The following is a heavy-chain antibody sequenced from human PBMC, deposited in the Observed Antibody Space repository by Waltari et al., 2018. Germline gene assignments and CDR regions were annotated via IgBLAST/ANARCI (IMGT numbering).Heavy chain of an antibody. D-gene: IGHD2-2*01. CDR3: AKLPGKYQLLFYFDY. V-gene: IGHV3-23*01. J-gene: IGHJ4*02. CDR1: GFSFSSHT. CDR2: ISGTGGST. Sequence: EVQLLESGGGLVQPGGSLRLSCAASGFSFSSHTMSWVRPAPGKGLEWVSGISGTGGSTNYADSVKGRFTISRDNSKNALYLQMNSLRAEDTAVYYCAKLPGKYQLLFYFDYWGQGTLVTVSS.